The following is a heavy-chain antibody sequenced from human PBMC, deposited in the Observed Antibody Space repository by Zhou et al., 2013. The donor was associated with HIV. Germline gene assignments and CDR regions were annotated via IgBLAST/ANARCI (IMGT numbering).Heavy chain of an antibody. CDR1: GGTFSSYA. V-gene: IGHV1-69*05. Sequence: QVQLVQSGAEVKKPGSSVKVSCKASGGTFSSYAISWVRQAPGQGLEWMGGIIPIFGTANYAQKFQGRVTITTDESTSTAYMELSSLRSEDTAVYYCARGKRDPLVGANNWFDPWGQGTLVTVSS. CDR2: IIPIFGTA. D-gene: IGHD1-26*01. J-gene: IGHJ5*02. CDR3: ARGKRDPLVGANNWFDP.